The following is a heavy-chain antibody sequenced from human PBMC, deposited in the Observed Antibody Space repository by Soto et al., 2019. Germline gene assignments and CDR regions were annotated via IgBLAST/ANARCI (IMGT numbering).Heavy chain of an antibody. D-gene: IGHD3-10*01. J-gene: IGHJ4*02. CDR1: GYTFTSYG. CDR3: ARVGPLYGSGSYYYFDY. V-gene: IGHV1-18*04. CDR2: ISAYNGNT. Sequence: QVQVVQSGAEVKKPGASVKVSCKASGYTFTSYGISWVRQAPGQGLEWMGWISAYNGNTDYAQKVQGRVTMTTDTPTSTAYMEVRSLRSDDTAVYYCARVGPLYGSGSYYYFDYWGQGTLVTVSS.